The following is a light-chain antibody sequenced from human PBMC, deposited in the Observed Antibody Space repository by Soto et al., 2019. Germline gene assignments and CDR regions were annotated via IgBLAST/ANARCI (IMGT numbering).Light chain of an antibody. J-gene: IGKJ4*01. CDR3: QQRSNWPPEIT. V-gene: IGKV3-15*01. CDR2: GAS. Sequence: EVVMTQSPATLAASLGDRPTLSCRPSQSVSSNVAWYQQKPGEAPRLLIYGASTRATGIPARFSGSGSGTEFTLTISSLQSEEFAVYYCQQRSNWPPEITFGGGTKVDI. CDR1: QSVSSN.